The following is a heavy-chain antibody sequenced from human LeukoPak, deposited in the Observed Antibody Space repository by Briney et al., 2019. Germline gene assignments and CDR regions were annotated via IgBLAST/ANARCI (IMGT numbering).Heavy chain of an antibody. CDR1: GYTFTSYG. J-gene: IGHJ5*02. CDR3: AREERGYSYGYGGFDP. V-gene: IGHV1-18*01. D-gene: IGHD5-18*01. Sequence: ASVKVSCKASGYTFTSYGISWVRQAPGQGLEWMGWISAYNGNTNYAQTLQGRVTMTTDTSTSTAYMELRSLRSDDTAVYYCAREERGYSYGYGGFDPWGQGTPVTVSS. CDR2: ISAYNGNT.